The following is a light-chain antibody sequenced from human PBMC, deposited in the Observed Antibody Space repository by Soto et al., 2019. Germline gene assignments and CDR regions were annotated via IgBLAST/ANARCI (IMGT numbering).Light chain of an antibody. V-gene: IGKV1-12*01. J-gene: IGKJ4*01. CDR1: QLISYW. CDR2: AAS. Sequence: DIQMTQSPSSVSASVGDRVTITCRASQLISYWLAWYQQKPGKAPKLLISAASRLQSGVPSRFSGSGSGTDFTLTISSLQPEDFGTYYCQQASSFQLTLGGGTKVDIK. CDR3: QQASSFQLT.